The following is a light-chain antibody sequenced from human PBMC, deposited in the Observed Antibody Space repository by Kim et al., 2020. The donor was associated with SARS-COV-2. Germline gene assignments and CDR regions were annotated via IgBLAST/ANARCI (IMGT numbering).Light chain of an antibody. CDR1: QSVFHSPNSKND. Sequence: RATINCKSSQSVFHSPNSKNDLAWYQQKSGQPPKLLIYWASTRESGVPDRFSGSGSGTDFTLTITSRQAEDVAVYFCHQYATFPYSLGEGTKLEI. V-gene: IGKV4-1*01. CDR2: WAS. J-gene: IGKJ2*03. CDR3: HQYATFPYS.